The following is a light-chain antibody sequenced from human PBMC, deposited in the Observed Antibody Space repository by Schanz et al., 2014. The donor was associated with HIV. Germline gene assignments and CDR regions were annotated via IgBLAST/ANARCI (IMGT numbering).Light chain of an antibody. J-gene: IGLJ3*02. CDR3: ATWDDSLNGWV. CDR1: SSNFRSNA. Sequence: QSVLTQPPSASGTPGQRVTISCSGSSSNFRSNAVNWYQQLPGTAPKLLMYANMERPSGVPDRFSGSQSGASASLAISGLQSEDEADSYCATWDDSLNGWVFGGGTKLTVL. V-gene: IGLV1-44*01. CDR2: ANM.